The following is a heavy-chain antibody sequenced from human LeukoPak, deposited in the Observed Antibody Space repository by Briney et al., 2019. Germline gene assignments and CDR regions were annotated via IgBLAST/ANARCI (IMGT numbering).Heavy chain of an antibody. V-gene: IGHV1-2*02. D-gene: IGHD6-13*01. J-gene: IGHJ4*02. CDR3: ARGDVSSSWYLFDY. Sequence: ASVKVSCKASGYTFTGYYMHWVRQAPGQGLEWMGWINPNSGGTNYAQKFQGRVTMTRDTSISTAYMELSRLRSDDTAVYYCARGDVSSSWYLFDYWGQGTLVTVSS. CDR2: INPNSGGT. CDR1: GYTFTGYY.